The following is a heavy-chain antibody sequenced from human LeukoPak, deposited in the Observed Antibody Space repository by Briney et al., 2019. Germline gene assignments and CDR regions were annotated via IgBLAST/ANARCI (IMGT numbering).Heavy chain of an antibody. CDR1: GFTFSSYV. J-gene: IGHJ4*02. CDR3: AKRGPAGAGKSPDYFEY. V-gene: IGHV3-23*01. CDR2: ITGSGDST. Sequence: GGSLRLSCAASGFTFSSYVMSWVRQAPGKGLEWVSAITGSGDSTYYADSVKGRFTISRDNSKNTLYLQMNSLRAGDTAVYYCAKRGPAGAGKSPDYFEYWGQGTLVTVSS. D-gene: IGHD6-19*01.